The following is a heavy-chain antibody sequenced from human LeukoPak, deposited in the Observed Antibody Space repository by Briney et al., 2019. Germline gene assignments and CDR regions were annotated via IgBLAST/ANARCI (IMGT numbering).Heavy chain of an antibody. CDR2: ISTRADNT. Sequence: PGGSLRLSCTASGFTFGDYAMSWVRQAPGKGLEWVSSISTRADNTYYTDSVKGRFTISRDNSKNTLYLQMNSLRVEDTALYYCSKDTKSADSWGQGTLVTVSS. V-gene: IGHV3-23*01. D-gene: IGHD2-8*01. CDR3: SKDTKSADS. J-gene: IGHJ5*01. CDR1: GFTFGDYA.